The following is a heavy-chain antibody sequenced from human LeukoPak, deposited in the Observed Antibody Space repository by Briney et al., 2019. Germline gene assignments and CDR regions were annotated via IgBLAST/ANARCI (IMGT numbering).Heavy chain of an antibody. J-gene: IGHJ4*02. CDR3: AKDQPNYYGSEGHYYRRDGDY. CDR2: ITGRGDFT. CDR1: GFMFNIYA. Sequence: GGSLRLSCAASGFMFNIYAMSWVRQAPGKGLEWVSSITGRGDFTFYADSVKGRFTNSRDNFNNILYLQMSSLRAEDTAIYYCAKDQPNYYGSEGHYYRRDGDYWGQGTLVTVSS. D-gene: IGHD3-10*01. V-gene: IGHV3-23*01.